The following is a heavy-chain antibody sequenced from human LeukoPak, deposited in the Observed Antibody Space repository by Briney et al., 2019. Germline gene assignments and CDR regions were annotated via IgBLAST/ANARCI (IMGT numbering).Heavy chain of an antibody. J-gene: IGHJ6*02. CDR1: GFTFSSYS. V-gene: IGHV3-48*01. Sequence: GGSLRLSCAASGFTFSSYSMNWVRQAPGKGLEWVSYISSSSSTIYYADSVKGRFTISRDNAKNSLYLQMNSLRAEDTAVYYCARERDFWSGYVYGMDVWGQGTTVTVSS. CDR2: ISSSSSTI. CDR3: ARERDFWSGYVYGMDV. D-gene: IGHD3-3*01.